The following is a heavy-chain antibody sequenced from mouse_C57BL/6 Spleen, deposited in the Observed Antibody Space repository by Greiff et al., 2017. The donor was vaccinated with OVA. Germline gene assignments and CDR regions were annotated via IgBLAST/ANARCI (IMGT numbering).Heavy chain of an antibody. D-gene: IGHD1-1*01. CDR3: ARDGSSHWYFEV. V-gene: IGHV5-17*01. CDR2: ISSGSSTI. CDR1: GFTFSDYG. Sequence: DVKLVESGGGLVKPGGSLKLSCAASGFTFSDYGMHWVRQAPEKGLEWVAYISSGSSTIYYADTVKGRFTISRDNAKNTLFLQMTSLRSEDTAMYYCARDGSSHWYFEVWGTGTTVTVSS. J-gene: IGHJ1*03.